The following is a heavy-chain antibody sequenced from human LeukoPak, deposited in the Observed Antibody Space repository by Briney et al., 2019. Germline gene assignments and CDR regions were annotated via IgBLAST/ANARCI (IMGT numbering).Heavy chain of an antibody. J-gene: IGHJ4*02. V-gene: IGHV3-21*01. CDR3: ARDLRIVSGSYLDY. CDR2: ISTSSSYI. CDR1: GFTLSRYS. D-gene: IGHD1-26*01. Sequence: GGSLRLSCAASGFTLSRYSMNWVRQAPGKGLEWVSSISTSSSYIYYADSVKGRFTISRDNAKNSLYLQMNSLRAEDTAIYYCARDLRIVSGSYLDYWGQGTLVTVSS.